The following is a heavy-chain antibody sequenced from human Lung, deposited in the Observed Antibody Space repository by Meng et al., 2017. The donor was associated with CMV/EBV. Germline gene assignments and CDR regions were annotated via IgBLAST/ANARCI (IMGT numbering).Heavy chain of an antibody. Sequence: ASXXVSXKTSGYMFTSYYMHWVRQAPGQGLEWMGIINPSDGSTTYAQKFHGRVTMTRDTSTSTVYMELSSLRSEDTAVYYCARVIGGINSGYDAVDTWGQETMVTVSS. D-gene: IGHD3-22*01. CDR3: ARVIGGINSGYDAVDT. CDR1: GYMFTSYY. V-gene: IGHV1-46*01. CDR2: INPSDGST. J-gene: IGHJ3*02.